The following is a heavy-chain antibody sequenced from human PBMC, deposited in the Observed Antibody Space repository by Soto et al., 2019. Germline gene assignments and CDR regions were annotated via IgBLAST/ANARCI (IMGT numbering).Heavy chain of an antibody. CDR3: ARHPPRGYCSGGSCYDY. V-gene: IGHV4-59*08. D-gene: IGHD2-15*01. Sequence: SDTLSLTCTVSGGSISSLYWSWIRQPPGKGLEWIRNIYYSGSTNYNPSLKSRVTISVDTSKNQFSLKLSSVTAADTAVYYCARHPPRGYCSGGSCYDYWGQGTLVTVSS. J-gene: IGHJ4*02. CDR2: IYYSGST. CDR1: GGSISSLY.